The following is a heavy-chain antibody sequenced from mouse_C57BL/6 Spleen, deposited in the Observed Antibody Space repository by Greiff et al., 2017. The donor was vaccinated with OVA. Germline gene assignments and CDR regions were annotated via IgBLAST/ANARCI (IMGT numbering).Heavy chain of an antibody. V-gene: IGHV1-81*01. J-gene: IGHJ1*03. D-gene: IGHD1-1*01. Sequence: QVQLQQSGAELARPGASVKLSCKASGYTFTSYGISWVKQRTGQGLEWIGEIYPRSGNTYYNEKFKGKATLTADTSSSTAYMELRSLTSEDSAVYFCARWYYGSSPRYCDVWGTGTTVTVSS. CDR2: IYPRSGNT. CDR1: GYTFTSYG. CDR3: ARWYYGSSPRYCDV.